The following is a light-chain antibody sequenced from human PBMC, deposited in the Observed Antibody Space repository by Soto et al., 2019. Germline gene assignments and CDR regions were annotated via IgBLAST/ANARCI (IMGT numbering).Light chain of an antibody. CDR3: QQRSNWPPIT. CDR2: GAS. Sequence: EIVLTQSPAALSVSPGESATLSCRSSQSINNNYLAWYQQKPGQAPRLLIYGASNRAAGIPARFSGSGSGTDFTLTINSLEPEDFAVYYCQQRSNWPPITFGQGTRLEIK. V-gene: IGKV3-11*01. CDR1: QSINNNY. J-gene: IGKJ5*01.